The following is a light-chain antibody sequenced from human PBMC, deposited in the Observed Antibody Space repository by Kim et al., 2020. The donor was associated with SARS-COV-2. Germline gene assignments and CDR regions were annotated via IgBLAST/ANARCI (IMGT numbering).Light chain of an antibody. CDR3: QHYDSLPYT. V-gene: IGKV1-33*01. CDR2: DVS. Sequence: SASVGDRVTITCQASQDISKYLNWYQHKPGKAPKLLIYDVSNLEAGVPSRFSGRGSGTEFTFTISSLLPEDIATYYCQHYDSLPYTFGQGTKVKIK. CDR1: QDISKY. J-gene: IGKJ2*01.